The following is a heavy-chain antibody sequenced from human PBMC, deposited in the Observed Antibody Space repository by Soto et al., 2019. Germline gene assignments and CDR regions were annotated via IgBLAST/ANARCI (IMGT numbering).Heavy chain of an antibody. CDR3: AKDRAYCGGDCYSPHGYGMDV. J-gene: IGHJ6*02. CDR2: ISYDGSNK. Sequence: PGESLKISCAASGFTFSSYGMHWVRQAPGKGLEWVAVISYDGSNKYYADSVKGRFTISRDNSKNTLYLQMNSLRAEDTAVYYCAKDRAYCGGDCYSPHGYGMDVWGQGTTVTVSS. D-gene: IGHD2-21*02. V-gene: IGHV3-30*18. CDR1: GFTFSSYG.